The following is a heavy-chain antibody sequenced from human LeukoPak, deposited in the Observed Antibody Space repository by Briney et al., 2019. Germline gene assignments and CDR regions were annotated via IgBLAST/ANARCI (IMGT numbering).Heavy chain of an antibody. CDR3: ARGRAVVVPAASMDV. V-gene: IGHV3-21*01. CDR2: ISSSSSYI. J-gene: IGHJ6*02. D-gene: IGHD2-2*01. CDR1: GFTFSSYS. Sequence: PGGSLRLSCAASGFTFSSYSMNWVRQAPGKGLEWVSSISSSSSYIYYADSVKGRFTISRDNAKNSLYLQMNSLRAEDTAVYYCARGRAVVVPAASMDVWGQGTTVTVSS.